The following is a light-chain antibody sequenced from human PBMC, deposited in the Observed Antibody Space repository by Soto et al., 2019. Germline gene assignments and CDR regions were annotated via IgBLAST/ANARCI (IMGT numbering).Light chain of an antibody. CDR2: EVS. V-gene: IGLV2-14*01. CDR3: SSYSSSSIWV. CDR1: SSDVGGYDY. Sequence: QSALTQPASVSGSPGQSITLSCTGTSSDVGGYDYVSWYQQHPGKAPKLIISEVSNRPSGVSNRFSGSKSGNTASLTIPGLQAEDEADYYCSSYSSSSIWVFGGGTKVTVL. J-gene: IGLJ3*02.